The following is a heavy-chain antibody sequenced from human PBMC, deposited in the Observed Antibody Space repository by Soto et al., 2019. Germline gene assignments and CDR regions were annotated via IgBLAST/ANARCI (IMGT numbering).Heavy chain of an antibody. V-gene: IGHV1-18*01. J-gene: IGHJ4*02. CDR2: ISAYNGNT. CDR3: GRVLGRWVQSLAGD. CDR1: GYTFTSYG. Sequence: QVQLVQSGAEVKKPGASVKVSCKASGYTFTSYGISWVRQAPGQGLEGMGWISAYNGNTNYAQKLQGRVTMTTDTSTSTAYMELGGLRSYDTAVYYCGRVLGRWVQSLAGDWGQGTLVTVS. D-gene: IGHD1-1*01.